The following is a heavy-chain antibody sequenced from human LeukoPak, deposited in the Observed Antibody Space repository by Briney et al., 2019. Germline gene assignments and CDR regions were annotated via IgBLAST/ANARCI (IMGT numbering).Heavy chain of an antibody. J-gene: IGHJ4*02. V-gene: IGHV3-7*01. CDR2: IKYDGNEE. D-gene: IGHD1-1*01. CDR1: GFTFSSYW. Sequence: PGGSLRRSCAASGFTFSSYWMSWMRQAPGKGLEWVANIKYDGNEEYYVDSVKGRFTISRDNAKNSLYLQLNSLRVEDTAVYYCKSGGAAPGSFDYWGQGTLVTVSP. CDR3: KSGGAAPGSFDY.